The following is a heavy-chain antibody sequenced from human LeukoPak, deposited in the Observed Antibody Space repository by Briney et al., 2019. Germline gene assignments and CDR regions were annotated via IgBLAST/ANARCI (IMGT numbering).Heavy chain of an antibody. D-gene: IGHD5-12*01. CDR2: IYSVGST. J-gene: IGHJ4*02. CDR3: AKAGWLRSPIDY. CDR1: GFTVSSNY. Sequence: GGSLRLSCAASGFTVSSNYMSWVRQAPGKGLEWVSVIYSVGSTYYADSVKGRFTISRDNSKNTVYLQMNSLSVEDTAVYYCAKAGWLRSPIDYWGQGTLVTVSS. V-gene: IGHV3-66*01.